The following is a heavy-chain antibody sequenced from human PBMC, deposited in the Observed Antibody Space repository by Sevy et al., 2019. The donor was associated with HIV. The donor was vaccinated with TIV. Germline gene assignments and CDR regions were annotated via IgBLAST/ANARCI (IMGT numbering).Heavy chain of an antibody. CDR2: ISRASDSI. CDR3: AREHTGSFPDF. J-gene: IGHJ4*02. D-gene: IGHD1-26*01. Sequence: GGSLRLSCAASGFTFRDYPMNWIRLAPGKGLEWLSYISRASDSIYYADSVMGRFTVSRDNAKNSLYLQMDRLSDEDTAISYCAREHTGSFPDFWGQGTLVTVSS. V-gene: IGHV3-48*02. CDR1: GFTFRDYP.